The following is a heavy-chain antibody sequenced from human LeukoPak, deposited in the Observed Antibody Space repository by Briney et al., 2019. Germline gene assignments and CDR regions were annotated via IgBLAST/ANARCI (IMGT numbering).Heavy chain of an antibody. Sequence: GGSLRLSCAASGFTFSDYYVSWIRQAPGKGLEWVSYIDISGTTIYYTHSVKGRFTISRDNAKNSLYLQMNSLRAEDTAFYYCARRKHSSGWSPNEYYFDYWGQGTLVTVSS. D-gene: IGHD6-13*01. CDR2: IDISGTTI. J-gene: IGHJ4*02. V-gene: IGHV3-11*01. CDR1: GFTFSDYY. CDR3: ARRKHSSGWSPNEYYFDY.